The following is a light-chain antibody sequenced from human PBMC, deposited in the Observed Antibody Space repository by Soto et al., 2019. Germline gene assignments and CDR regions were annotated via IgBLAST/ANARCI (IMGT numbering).Light chain of an antibody. CDR2: GS. J-gene: IGKJ5*01. CDR1: QSISSD. CDR3: QHRSIWPVS. V-gene: IGKV3-11*01. Sequence: EIVMTQSPATLSVSPGERATLSCRASQSISSDLAWYQQKPGQAPRLLIYGSTRATGIPARFSGSGSGTDFTLTISSLEPEDFAVYCCQHRSIWPVSFGQGTRLEIK.